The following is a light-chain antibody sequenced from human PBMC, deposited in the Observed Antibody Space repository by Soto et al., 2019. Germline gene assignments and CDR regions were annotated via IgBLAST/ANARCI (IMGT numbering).Light chain of an antibody. CDR3: QTWGTCSQV. Sequence: LVLTQSPSASASLGASVKLTCTLSSGHSSYAIAWHQQQPEKGPRYLMKVNSDGSHSKGDGIPDRFSGSSAGAERYLTISSLQSEDEADYYCQTWGTCSQVFGGGTKLTVL. CDR2: VNSDGSH. CDR1: SGHSSYA. V-gene: IGLV4-69*01. J-gene: IGLJ2*01.